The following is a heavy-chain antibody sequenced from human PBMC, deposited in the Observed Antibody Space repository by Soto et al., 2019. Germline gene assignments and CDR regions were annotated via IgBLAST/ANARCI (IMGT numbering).Heavy chain of an antibody. J-gene: IGHJ4*02. Sequence: GGSPRLSCVVSGINIYKYWMSWVRQAPAKGLEWVANIKEDGSEKDYVDSVKGRFTISRDNAKNSLYLQMNSLGVEDTAVYYCARGPFWGQGTLVTVSS. CDR2: IKEDGSEK. CDR3: ARGPF. CDR1: GINIYKYW. V-gene: IGHV3-7*05.